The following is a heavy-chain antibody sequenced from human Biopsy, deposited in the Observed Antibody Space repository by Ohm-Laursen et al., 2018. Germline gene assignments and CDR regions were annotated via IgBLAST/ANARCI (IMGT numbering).Heavy chain of an antibody. V-gene: IGHV4-39*01. CDR2: IFYRGST. Sequence: GTLSLTCTVSGGSISNNNYYWGWIRQPPGKGLEWIGSIFYRGSTHYKPSLKSRVNISVDTSKNQFSLKLNSVTAADTAVYYCARDYDTSGYYYVSWGQGILVTVSS. CDR1: GGSISNNNYY. CDR3: ARDYDTSGYYYVS. J-gene: IGHJ5*02. D-gene: IGHD3-22*01.